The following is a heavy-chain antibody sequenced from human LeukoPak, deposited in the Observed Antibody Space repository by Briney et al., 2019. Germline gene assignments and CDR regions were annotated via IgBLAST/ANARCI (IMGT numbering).Heavy chain of an antibody. CDR1: GFSFSNYG. Sequence: HPGGSPRLSCAASGFSFSNYGMHWVRQAPGKGLEWVAFIRYDGSNKYYADSVKGRFTISRDNSMNTLYLQMNSLRAEDTAVYYCAKVIIGSCCSTSCFDYWGQGTLVTVSS. D-gene: IGHD2-2*01. CDR2: IRYDGSNK. CDR3: AKVIIGSCCSTSCFDY. J-gene: IGHJ4*02. V-gene: IGHV3-30*02.